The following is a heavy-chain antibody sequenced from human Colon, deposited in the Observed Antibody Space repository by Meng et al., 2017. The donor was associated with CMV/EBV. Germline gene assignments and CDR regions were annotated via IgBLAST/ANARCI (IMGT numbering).Heavy chain of an antibody. CDR1: GYIFTGYY. D-gene: IGHD5-12*01. J-gene: IGHJ5*02. CDR2: INANSGGT. CDR3: ARVDFIRAMTSGYDSRWIHP. V-gene: IGHV1-2*02. Sequence: QVERGQLGGGVKEPGASVKVSCKASGYIFTGYYIPGVRQAPGQGLEWMGWINANSGGTNYAQNFQGRVTMTRDTSISTAYMELSRLRSDDTAVYYCARVDFIRAMTSGYDSRWIHPWGQGTLVTVSS.